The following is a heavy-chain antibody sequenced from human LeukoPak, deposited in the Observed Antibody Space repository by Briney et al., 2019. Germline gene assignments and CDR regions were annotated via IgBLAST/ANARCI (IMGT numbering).Heavy chain of an antibody. D-gene: IGHD6-13*01. CDR1: GGTFSSYA. Sequence: ASVKVSCKASGGTFSSYAISWVRQAPGQGLERMGGIIPIFGTANYAQKFQGRVTITADKSTSTAYMELSSLRSEDTAVYYCARAPWKSSSWYYLDYWGQGTLVTVSS. J-gene: IGHJ4*02. CDR2: IIPIFGTA. CDR3: ARAPWKSSSWYYLDY. V-gene: IGHV1-69*06.